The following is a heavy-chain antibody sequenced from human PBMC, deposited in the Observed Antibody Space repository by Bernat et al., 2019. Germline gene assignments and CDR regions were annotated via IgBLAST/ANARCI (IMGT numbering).Heavy chain of an antibody. V-gene: IGHV3-48*03. CDR3: ATHQWLQPPYIFY. D-gene: IGHD5-12*01. Sequence: EVQLVESGGGLVQPGGSLRLSCAASGFSLSSYEINWVRQTPGKGLEWVSYMNIGGSPIYYADSVKGRFTISRDNAKNSFYLQMNSLRVEDTAFYYCATHQWLQPPYIFYWGQGTLVTVSS. J-gene: IGHJ4*02. CDR2: MNIGGSPI. CDR1: GFSLSSYE.